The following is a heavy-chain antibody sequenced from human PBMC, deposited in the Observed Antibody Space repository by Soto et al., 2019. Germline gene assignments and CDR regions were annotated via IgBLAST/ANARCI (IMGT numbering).Heavy chain of an antibody. CDR1: GYTFTSSG. Sequence: ASVKVSCKASGYTFTSSGISWVRQAPGQRLEWMGWINAGNGNTKYSQKFQGRVTITRDTSASTAYMELSSLRSEDTAVYYCARDLAQWFGVLRGMDVWGQGTTVTVSS. J-gene: IGHJ6*02. CDR3: ARDLAQWFGVLRGMDV. D-gene: IGHD3-10*01. V-gene: IGHV1-3*01. CDR2: INAGNGNT.